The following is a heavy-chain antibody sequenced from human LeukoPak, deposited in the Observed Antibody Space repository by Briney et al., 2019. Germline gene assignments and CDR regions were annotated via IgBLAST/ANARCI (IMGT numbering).Heavy chain of an antibody. CDR2: IHWNENSK. J-gene: IGHJ4*02. Sequence: GRCMRLSSALSGFTFDDYGMSWVRPAPGIGMEWVFGIHWNENSKGYAASVKGTFTISRDNAKNSLYLQMNSLRADETALYYCARVAGPVGALDYWGQGTLVTVSS. CDR1: GFTFDDYG. D-gene: IGHD1-26*01. V-gene: IGHV3-20*04. CDR3: ARVAGPVGALDY.